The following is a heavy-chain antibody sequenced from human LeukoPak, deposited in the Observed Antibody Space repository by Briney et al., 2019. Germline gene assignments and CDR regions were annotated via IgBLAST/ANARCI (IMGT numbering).Heavy chain of an antibody. CDR1: GGSISSNY. Sequence: HSETLSLTCTVSGGSISSNYWSWIRQPPGKGLEWIGYISYSGNTNYNPSLKSRVTISVDTSKNHVSLKLSSVTAADTAVYYCARESYDFWGGEGAYWFDPWGQGTLVTVSS. J-gene: IGHJ5*02. D-gene: IGHD3-3*01. V-gene: IGHV4-59*01. CDR3: ARESYDFWGGEGAYWFDP. CDR2: ISYSGNT.